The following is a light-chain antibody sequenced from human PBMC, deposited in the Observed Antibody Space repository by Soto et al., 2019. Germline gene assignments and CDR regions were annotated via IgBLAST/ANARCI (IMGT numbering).Light chain of an antibody. CDR2: GAS. J-gene: IGKJ4*01. CDR3: QQYGALPPT. Sequence: EIVLMQFPGALSSSPGERVTLSCRASQTVSNTYLAWYQQKSGQAPKFPIYGASNRATGIPDRLSGSGSGTDFTLTISRLEPEDFALYYCQQYGALPPTFGGGTKVEIK. CDR1: QTVSNTY. V-gene: IGKV3-20*01.